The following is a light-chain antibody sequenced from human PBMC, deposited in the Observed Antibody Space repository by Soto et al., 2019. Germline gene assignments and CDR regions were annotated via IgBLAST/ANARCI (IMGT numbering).Light chain of an antibody. Sequence: QSVLTQPASVSGSPGQSITISCTGTSSDVGGYNYVSWYQQHPGKAPKLMIYDVSNRPSGVSNRYSGSKSGNTASLTISGLQAEDGVDYYCSSYTRSFFVFGPGPKVTVL. CDR2: DVS. J-gene: IGLJ1*01. CDR3: SSYTRSFFV. CDR1: SSDVGGYNY. V-gene: IGLV2-14*01.